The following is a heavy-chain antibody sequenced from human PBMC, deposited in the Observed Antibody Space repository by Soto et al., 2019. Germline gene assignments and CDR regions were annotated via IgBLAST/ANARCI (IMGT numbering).Heavy chain of an antibody. CDR2: ISGSGGST. Sequence: GGSLRLSCAASGFTFSSYAMSWVRQAPGKGLEWVSAISGSGGSTYYADSVKGRFTIPRDNSKNTLYLQMNSLRAEDTAVYYCAKDQADCSGGSCYPAPDAFDIWGQGTMVTVSS. CDR1: GFTFSSYA. CDR3: AKDQADCSGGSCYPAPDAFDI. V-gene: IGHV3-23*01. J-gene: IGHJ3*02. D-gene: IGHD2-15*01.